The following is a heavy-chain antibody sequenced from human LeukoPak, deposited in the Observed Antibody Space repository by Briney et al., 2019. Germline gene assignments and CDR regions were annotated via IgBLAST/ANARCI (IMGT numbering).Heavy chain of an antibody. CDR3: ARVKEWELLGYYYGMDV. Sequence: GGSLRLSCAASGFTFGDFAMSWFRQAPGKGLEWVSSISSSSSYIYYADSVKGRFTISRDNAKNSLYLQMNSLRAEDTAVYYCARVKEWELLGYYYGMDVWGQGTTVTVSS. D-gene: IGHD1-26*01. CDR2: ISSSSSYI. CDR1: GFTFGDFA. J-gene: IGHJ6*02. V-gene: IGHV3-21*01.